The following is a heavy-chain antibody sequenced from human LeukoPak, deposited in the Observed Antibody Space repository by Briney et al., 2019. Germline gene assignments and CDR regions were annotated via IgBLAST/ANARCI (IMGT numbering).Heavy chain of an antibody. CDR2: IIPIFGTA. Sequence: SVKVSCKASGGTFSSYAISWVRQAPGQGLEWMGGIIPIFGTANYAQKSQGRVTITADESTSTAYMELSSLRSEDTAVYYCARLTMEGINWFDPWGQGTLVTVSS. J-gene: IGHJ5*02. D-gene: IGHD6-13*01. CDR3: ARLTMEGINWFDP. CDR1: GGTFSSYA. V-gene: IGHV1-69*13.